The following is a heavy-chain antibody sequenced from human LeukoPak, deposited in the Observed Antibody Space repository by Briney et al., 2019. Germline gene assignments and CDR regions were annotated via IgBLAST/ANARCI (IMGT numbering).Heavy chain of an antibody. CDR3: AKGGRGNGEVY. CDR1: GFTFSSYW. V-gene: IGHV3-7*01. J-gene: IGHJ4*02. Sequence: GGSLRLACAVSGFTFSSYWMNWVRQAPGKGLEWVANIKQDGSEKNYVDSVKGRFTISRDNAKSSLFLQMNDLRAEDTAVYYCAKGGRGNGEVYWGQGTLVTVSS. CDR2: IKQDGSEK. D-gene: IGHD2-8*01.